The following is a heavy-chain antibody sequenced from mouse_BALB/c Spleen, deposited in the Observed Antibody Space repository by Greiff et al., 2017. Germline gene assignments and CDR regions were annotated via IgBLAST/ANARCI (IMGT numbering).Heavy chain of an antibody. J-gene: IGHJ2*01. Sequence: EVQVVESGGGLVKPGGSLKLSCAASGFTFSDYYMNWVRQTPEKRLEWVATISDGGSYTYYPDSVKGRFTIARDNAKNNLYQQMSSLKSEDTAMYYCARDREYDGGFDYWGQGTTLTVSS. V-gene: IGHV5-4*02. CDR3: ARDREYDGGFDY. CDR2: ISDGGSYT. D-gene: IGHD2-14*01. CDR1: GFTFSDYY.